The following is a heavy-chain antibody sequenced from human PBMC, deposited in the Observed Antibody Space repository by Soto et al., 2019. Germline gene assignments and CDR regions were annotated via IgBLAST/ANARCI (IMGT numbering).Heavy chain of an antibody. J-gene: IGHJ4*02. CDR1: GFTFSSYA. V-gene: IGHV3-30-3*01. CDR2: ISYDGSNK. D-gene: IGHD3-10*01. Sequence: GGSLRLSCAASGFTFSSYAMHWVRQAPGKGLEWVAVISYDGSNKYYADSVKGRFTISRDNSKNTLYLQMNSLRAEDTAVYYCAKVGGYYYGSGSYLRSSFDYWGQGTLVTVSS. CDR3: AKVGGYYYGSGSYLRSSFDY.